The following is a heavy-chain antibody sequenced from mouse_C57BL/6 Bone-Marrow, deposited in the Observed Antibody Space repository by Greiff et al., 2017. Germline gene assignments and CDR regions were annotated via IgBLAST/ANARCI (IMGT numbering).Heavy chain of an antibody. Sequence: EVKLVESGGGLVKPGGSLKLSCAASGFTFSDYGMHWVRQAPEKGLEWVAYISSGSSTIYYADTVKGRFTISRDNAKNTLFLQRTSLRSEDTAMYYCARRLTTVVALDYWGQGTTLTVSS. CDR2: ISSGSSTI. CDR1: GFTFSDYG. D-gene: IGHD1-1*01. J-gene: IGHJ2*01. CDR3: ARRLTTVVALDY. V-gene: IGHV5-17*01.